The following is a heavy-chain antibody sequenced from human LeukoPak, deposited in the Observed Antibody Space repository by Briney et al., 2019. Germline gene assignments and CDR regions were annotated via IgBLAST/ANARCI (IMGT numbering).Heavy chain of an antibody. CDR1: GYTFTGYY. D-gene: IGHD3-22*01. V-gene: IGHV1-46*01. Sequence: ASVKVSCKASGYTFTGYYMHWLRQAPGQGLEWMGIINPSAGSASYAQKFQGRVTVTRDTSTSTVYMELSSLRSEDTAVYYCARKHSDYYDSSGYPEYFQHWGQGTLVTVSS. CDR2: INPSAGSA. CDR3: ARKHSDYYDSSGYPEYFQH. J-gene: IGHJ1*01.